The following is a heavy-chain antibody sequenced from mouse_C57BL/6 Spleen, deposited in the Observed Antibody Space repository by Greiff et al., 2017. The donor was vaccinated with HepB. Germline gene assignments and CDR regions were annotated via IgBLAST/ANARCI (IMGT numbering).Heavy chain of an antibody. CDR3: ARGSKGPFAY. V-gene: IGHV5-17*01. Sequence: EVQGVESGGGLVKPGGSLKLSCAASGFTFSDYGMHWVRQAPEKGLEWVAYISSGSSTIYYADTVKGRFTISRDNAKNTLFLQMTSLRSEDTAMYYCARGSKGPFAYWGQGTLVTVSA. CDR2: ISSGSSTI. CDR1: GFTFSDYG. D-gene: IGHD1-1*01. J-gene: IGHJ3*01.